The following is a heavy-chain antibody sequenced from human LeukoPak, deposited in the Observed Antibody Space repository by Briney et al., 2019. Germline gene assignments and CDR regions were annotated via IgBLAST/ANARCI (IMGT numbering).Heavy chain of an antibody. V-gene: IGHV4-4*07. CDR1: GGSISSYY. J-gene: IGHJ3*02. D-gene: IGHD3-22*01. Sequence: SETLSLTCTVSGGSISSYYWSWIRQPAGKGLEWIGRIYTSGSTNYNPSLKSRVTMPVDTSKNQFSLKLSSVTAADTAVYYCATHYDSSGYYYGEDAFDIWGQGTMVTVSS. CDR3: ATHYDSSGYYYGEDAFDI. CDR2: IYTSGST.